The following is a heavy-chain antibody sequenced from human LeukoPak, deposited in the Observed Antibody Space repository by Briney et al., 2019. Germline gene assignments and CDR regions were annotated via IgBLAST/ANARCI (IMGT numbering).Heavy chain of an antibody. CDR2: ISSSSSYI. CDR1: GFTFSSYS. D-gene: IGHD2-2*01. CDR3: ARDRVVPAAHYYYYYMDV. Sequence: GGSLRLSCAASGFTFSSYSMNWVRQAPGKGLEWVSSISSSSSYIYYADSVKGRFTISRDNAKNSLYLQMNSLRAEDTAVYYCARDRVVPAAHYYYYYMDVWGKGTTVTVSS. V-gene: IGHV3-21*01. J-gene: IGHJ6*03.